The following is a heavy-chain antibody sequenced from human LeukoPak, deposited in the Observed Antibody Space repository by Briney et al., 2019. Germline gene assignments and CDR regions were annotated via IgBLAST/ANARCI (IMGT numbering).Heavy chain of an antibody. CDR3: ARGAFCGGDCYSGGNYYYYYMDV. CDR1: GGSISSYY. J-gene: IGHJ6*03. V-gene: IGHV4-59*12. D-gene: IGHD2-21*02. CDR2: IYYSGST. Sequence: SETLSLTCTVSGGSISSYYWSWIRQPPGKGLEWIGYIYYSGSTNYNPSLKSRVTIPVDTSKNQFSLKLSSVTAADTAVYYCARGAFCGGDCYSGGNYYYYYMDVWGKGTTVTVSS.